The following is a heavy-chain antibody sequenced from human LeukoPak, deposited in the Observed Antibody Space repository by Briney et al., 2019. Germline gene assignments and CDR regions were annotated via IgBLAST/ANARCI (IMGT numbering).Heavy chain of an antibody. CDR2: ISAYNGNT. V-gene: IGHV1-18*04. Sequence: WASVKVSCKASGHTFTAYYMFWVRQAPGQGLEWMGWISAYNGNTNYAQKLQGRVTMTTDTSTSTAYMELRSLRSDDTAVYYCARDREYYGSGSYYNGDYWGQGTLVTVSS. CDR3: ARDREYYGSGSYYNGDY. J-gene: IGHJ4*02. CDR1: GHTFTAYY. D-gene: IGHD3-10*01.